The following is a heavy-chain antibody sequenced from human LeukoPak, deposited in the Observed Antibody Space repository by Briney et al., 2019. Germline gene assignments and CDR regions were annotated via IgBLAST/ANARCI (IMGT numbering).Heavy chain of an antibody. J-gene: IGHJ4*02. D-gene: IGHD6-13*01. Sequence: PSQTLSLTCTVSGGSISSGGYYWSWIRQPPGKGLEWIGEINHSGSTNYNPSLKSRVTISVDTSENQFSLKLSSVTAADTAVYYCARLAAAGRDYWGQGTLVTVSS. V-gene: IGHV4-30-2*01. CDR3: ARLAAAGRDY. CDR1: GGSISSGGYY. CDR2: INHSGST.